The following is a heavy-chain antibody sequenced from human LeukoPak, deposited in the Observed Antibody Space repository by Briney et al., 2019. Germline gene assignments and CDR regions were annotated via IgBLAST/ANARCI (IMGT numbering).Heavy chain of an antibody. CDR2: INTDGTVT. D-gene: IGHD6-19*01. J-gene: IGHJ5*02. Sequence: GGSLRLSCAASGFTFSKYWMLWVRQAPGKGLESVSRINTDGTVTTYADSVKGRFTVSRDDADNTMVLQMSSVRDEDTAVYYCATKQWLAPPPGSWGQGTPVTVPS. CDR1: GFTFSKYW. V-gene: IGHV3-74*01. CDR3: ATKQWLAPPPGS.